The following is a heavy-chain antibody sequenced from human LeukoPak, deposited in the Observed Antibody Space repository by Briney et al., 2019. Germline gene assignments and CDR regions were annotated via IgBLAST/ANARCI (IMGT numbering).Heavy chain of an antibody. CDR3: ARALYYYDY. CDR1: GYTCTCYY. Sequence: ASVKVSFKASGYTCTCYYMHWVRQAPGQGLEWMGWINPTSGGKNYAQKFQGRVTMPEDTSISTAYMELSRLRSADTAVYYCARALYYYDYWGQGTLVTVSS. V-gene: IGHV1-2*02. D-gene: IGHD3-22*01. J-gene: IGHJ4*02. CDR2: INPTSGGK.